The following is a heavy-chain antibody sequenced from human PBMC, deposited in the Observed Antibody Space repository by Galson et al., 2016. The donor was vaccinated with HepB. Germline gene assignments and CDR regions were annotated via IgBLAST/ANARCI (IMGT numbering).Heavy chain of an antibody. V-gene: IGHV3-23*01. Sequence: SLRLSCAVSGFTFSTYAMSWVRQVPGKGLKWVSGISGSGGSTYYADFVKGRCTISRDNSKSTLYLQMSSLKAEDTAVYYCAKALYGGLDYWGQGTLVTVSS. D-gene: IGHD4-23*01. CDR3: AKALYGGLDY. CDR1: GFTFSTYA. CDR2: ISGSGGST. J-gene: IGHJ4*02.